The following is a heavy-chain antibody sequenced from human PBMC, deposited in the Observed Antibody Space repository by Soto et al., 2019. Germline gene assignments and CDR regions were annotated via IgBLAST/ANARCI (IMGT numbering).Heavy chain of an antibody. V-gene: IGHV2-5*02. Sequence: QITLKESGPTLVKPTQTLTLTCTFSGFSLTGSGVGVGWIRQPPGKALEWLALIYWDDDKRYSPSLKSRLTITQDTSKNQLALTVTHLDPVEPATYYCARFLWSDSSLYYFDYWGQGTLVTVSS. D-gene: IGHD3-3*01. CDR2: IYWDDDK. CDR3: ARFLWSDSSLYYFDY. CDR1: GFSLTGSGVG. J-gene: IGHJ4*02.